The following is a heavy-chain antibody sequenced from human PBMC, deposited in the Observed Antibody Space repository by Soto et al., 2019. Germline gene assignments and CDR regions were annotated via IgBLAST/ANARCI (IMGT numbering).Heavy chain of an antibody. Sequence: GASVKVSCKASGYTFSNYGISWVRQAPGQGPEWMGWISAYTGNTNYAQNFQGRVTMTTDTSTSTAYMELRSLRSDDTAVYYCATEAIWRSGSYFPGGMDVWGQGTTVTVSS. J-gene: IGHJ6*02. V-gene: IGHV1-18*01. CDR1: GYTFSNYG. D-gene: IGHD3-10*01. CDR2: ISAYTGNT. CDR3: ATEAIWRSGSYFPGGMDV.